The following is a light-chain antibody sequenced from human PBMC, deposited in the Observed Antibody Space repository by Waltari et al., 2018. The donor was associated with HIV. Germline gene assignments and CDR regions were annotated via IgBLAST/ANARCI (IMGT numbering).Light chain of an antibody. J-gene: IGKJ2*03. CDR1: QSVLYSSNNKDY. V-gene: IGKV4-1*01. CDR3: QQYYSTQYS. Sequence: DIVMTQSPDSLAVSLGERATINCKSSQSVLYSSNNKDYLAWYQQKPVQPPKLLIYWASTRESGVPDRFRGSGSGTDFTLTISSLQAEDVAVYYCQQYYSTQYSFGQGTKLEIK. CDR2: WAS.